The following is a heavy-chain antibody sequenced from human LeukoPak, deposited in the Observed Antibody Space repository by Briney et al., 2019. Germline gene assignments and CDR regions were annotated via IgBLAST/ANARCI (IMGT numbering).Heavy chain of an antibody. J-gene: IGHJ4*02. CDR2: IYSGGTT. CDR1: EFSVSSNY. Sequence: AGGSLRLSCAASEFSVSSNYMTWARQAPGKGLECVSIIYSGGTTYYADSVRGRFTIPRDNSKNTLYLQMDRLRVEDTAVYYCARKSDSLMLRGGDCWGQGTLVTVSS. V-gene: IGHV3-66*01. D-gene: IGHD3-10*01. CDR3: ARKSDSLMLRGGDC.